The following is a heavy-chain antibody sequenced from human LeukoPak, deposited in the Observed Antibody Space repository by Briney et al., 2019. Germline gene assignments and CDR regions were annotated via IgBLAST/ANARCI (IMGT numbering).Heavy chain of an antibody. CDR3: AKAHHSGYDSSWYNWDTN. J-gene: IGHJ4*02. Sequence: PGGSLRLSCAASGFTFSSYAMSWVRQAPGKGLEWVSAISGSGGSTYYADSVKGRFTISRDNSKKTLYLQLNNLRAEDMAVHYCAKAHHSGYDSSWYNWDTNWGQGTLVTVSS. D-gene: IGHD6-13*01. CDR1: GFTFSSYA. V-gene: IGHV3-23*01. CDR2: ISGSGGST.